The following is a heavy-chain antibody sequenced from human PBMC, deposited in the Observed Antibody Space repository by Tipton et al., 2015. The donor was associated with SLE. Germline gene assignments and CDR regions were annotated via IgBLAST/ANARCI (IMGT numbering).Heavy chain of an antibody. D-gene: IGHD3-10*01. Sequence: SLRLSCAASGFTFSSYEMNWVRQAPGKGLEWVSYISSSGSTIYYADSVKGRFTISRNNAKNSLYLQMSSLRAEDTAVYYCAKYPLWFGEGWFDPWGQGTLVTVSS. V-gene: IGHV3-48*03. CDR2: ISSSGSTI. J-gene: IGHJ5*02. CDR3: AKYPLWFGEGWFDP. CDR1: GFTFSSYE.